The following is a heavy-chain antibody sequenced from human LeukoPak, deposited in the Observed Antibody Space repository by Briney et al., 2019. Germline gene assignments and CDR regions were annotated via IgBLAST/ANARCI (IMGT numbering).Heavy chain of an antibody. CDR2: ISSSGSTI. J-gene: IGHJ5*02. CDR3: AVTLGYCSSTSCHNNWFDP. CDR1: GFTFSDYY. Sequence: GGSLRLSCAASGFTFSDYYMSWIRQAPGKGLEWVSYISSSGSTIYYADSVKGRFTISRDNAKNSLYLQMNSLRAEDTAVYYCAVTLGYCSSTSCHNNWFDPWGQGTLVTVSS. D-gene: IGHD2-2*02. V-gene: IGHV3-11*04.